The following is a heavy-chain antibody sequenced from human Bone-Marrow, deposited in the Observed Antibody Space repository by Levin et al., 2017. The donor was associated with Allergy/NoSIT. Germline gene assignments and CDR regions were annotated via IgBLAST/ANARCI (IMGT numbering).Heavy chain of an antibody. J-gene: IGHJ4*02. Sequence: GGSLRLSCAASGFTFSSYSMNWVRQAPGKGLEWVSSISSSSSYIYYADSVKGRFTISRDNAKNSLYLQMNSLRAEDTAVYYCAKLHDYGDYFLDYWGQGTLVTVSS. CDR3: AKLHDYGDYFLDY. D-gene: IGHD4-17*01. CDR2: ISSSSSYI. CDR1: GFTFSSYS. V-gene: IGHV3-21*01.